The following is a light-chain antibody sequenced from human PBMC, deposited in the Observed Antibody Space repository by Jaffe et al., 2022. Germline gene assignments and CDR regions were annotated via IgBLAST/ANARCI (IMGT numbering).Light chain of an antibody. J-gene: IGKJ2*01. Sequence: IVLTQSPGTLSVSPGESATLSCRASQSLGTFLAWYQQKPGQAPRLLIEGAFTRATGIPDRFSGSGSGTDFTLTINRLETEDSAVYYCHQYGYSPLYTFGQGTKLEIK. V-gene: IGKV3-20*01. CDR1: QSLGTF. CDR2: GAF. CDR3: HQYGYSPLYT.